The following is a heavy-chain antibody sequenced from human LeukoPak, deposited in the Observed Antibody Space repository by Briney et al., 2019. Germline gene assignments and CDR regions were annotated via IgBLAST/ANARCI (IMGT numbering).Heavy chain of an antibody. V-gene: IGHV4-39*01. CDR1: GGSISSSSYY. CDR2: IYYSGST. CDR3: ARLAYYYDSSGYYYDKPRNAFDI. D-gene: IGHD3-22*01. Sequence: SETLSLTCTVSGGSISSSSYYWGWIRQPPGKGLEWIGSIYYSGSTYYNPSLRSRVSISVDTSKNQFSLKLSSVTAADTAVYYCARLAYYYDSSGYYYDKPRNAFDIWGQGTMVTVSS. J-gene: IGHJ3*02.